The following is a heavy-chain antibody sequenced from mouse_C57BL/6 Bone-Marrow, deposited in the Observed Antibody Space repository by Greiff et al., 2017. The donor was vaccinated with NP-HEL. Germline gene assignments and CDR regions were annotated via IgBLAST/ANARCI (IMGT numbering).Heavy chain of an antibody. J-gene: IGHJ1*03. CDR3: ARHYGSSYDSWYFDV. D-gene: IGHD1-1*01. CDR2: FHPYNDDT. V-gene: IGHV1-47*01. CDR1: GYTFTTYP. Sequence: QVQLKESGAELVKPGASVKMSCKASGYTFTTYPIEWMKQNHGKSLEWIGNFHPYNDDTKYNEKFKGKATLTVEKSSSTVYLELSRLTSDDSAVYYCARHYGSSYDSWYFDVWGTGTTVTVSS.